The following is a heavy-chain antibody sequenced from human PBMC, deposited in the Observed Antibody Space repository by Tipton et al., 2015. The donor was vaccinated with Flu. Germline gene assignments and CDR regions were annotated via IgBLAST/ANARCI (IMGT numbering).Heavy chain of an antibody. D-gene: IGHD6-19*01. V-gene: IGHV4-61*02. J-gene: IGHJ5*02. CDR1: GASISSGSYY. Sequence: TLSLTCTVSGASISSGSYYWSWIRQPAGKGLEWIGRIYTTGGTNYNPSLKSRVTISVDTSKNQFSLKLSSVTAADTAVYYCARDRGAAVAGNCFDPWGQGTLVTVSS. CDR3: ARDRGAAVAGNCFDP. CDR2: IYTTGGT.